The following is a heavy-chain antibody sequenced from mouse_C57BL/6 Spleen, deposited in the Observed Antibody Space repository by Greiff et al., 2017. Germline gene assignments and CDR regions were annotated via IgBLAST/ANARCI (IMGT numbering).Heavy chain of an antibody. D-gene: IGHD2-4*01. Sequence: QVQLKQPGAELVRPGSSVKLSCKASGYTFTSYWMDWVKQRPGQGLEWIGNIYPSDSETHYNQKFKDKATLPVNKSSSTAYMQLSSLAAEDSAVYYCARSYDYDLVYWGQGTTLTVSS. CDR3: ARSYDYDLVY. CDR2: IYPSDSET. CDR1: GYTFTSYW. J-gene: IGHJ2*01. V-gene: IGHV1-61*01.